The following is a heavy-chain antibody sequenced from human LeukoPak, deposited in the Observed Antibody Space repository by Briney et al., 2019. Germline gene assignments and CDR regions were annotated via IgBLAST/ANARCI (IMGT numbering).Heavy chain of an antibody. CDR3: ARGGSAWLLLGYFDY. CDR1: GGTFSSCA. V-gene: IGHV1-69*05. CDR2: IIPIFGTA. J-gene: IGHJ4*02. D-gene: IGHD3-22*01. Sequence: SVKVFCKASGGTFSSCAISWVRQAPGQGLEWMGGIIPIFGTANYAQKFQGRVTITTDESTSTAYMELSSLRSEDTAVYYCARGGSAWLLLGYFDYWGQGTLVTVSS.